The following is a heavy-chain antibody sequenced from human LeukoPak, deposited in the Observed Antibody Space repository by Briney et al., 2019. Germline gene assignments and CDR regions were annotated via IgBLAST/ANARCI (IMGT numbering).Heavy chain of an antibody. Sequence: GGSLRLSCAASGFTFSSYAMSWVRQAPGKGLEWVSAISGSGGSTYYADSVKGRFTISRDNSKNTLYLQMNSLRAEETAVYYCAKTVAGRYSSSWYAYYWGQGTLVTVSS. CDR2: ISGSGGST. V-gene: IGHV3-23*01. D-gene: IGHD6-13*01. J-gene: IGHJ4*02. CDR1: GFTFSSYA. CDR3: AKTVAGRYSSSWYAYY.